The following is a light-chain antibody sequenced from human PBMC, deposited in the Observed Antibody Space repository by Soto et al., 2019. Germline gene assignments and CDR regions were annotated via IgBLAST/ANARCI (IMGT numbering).Light chain of an antibody. Sequence: QSVLTQPASVSGSPGQSITISCTGTSSDVSNYDYVSWYQQHPGKVPKLMIYDVSNRPSGVSNRFSGSKSGNTASLTISGLQAEGEADYYCISFTTRATYVFGTGTKVTVL. CDR3: ISFTTRATYV. V-gene: IGLV2-14*01. CDR1: SSDVSNYDY. CDR2: DVS. J-gene: IGLJ1*01.